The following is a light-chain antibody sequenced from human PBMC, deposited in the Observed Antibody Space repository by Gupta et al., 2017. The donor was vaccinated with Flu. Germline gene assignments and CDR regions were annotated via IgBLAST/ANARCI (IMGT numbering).Light chain of an antibody. Sequence: QSVLTQPPSVSGAPGQRVTISCTGGSSNIGAGHDVHWYKQLPGTAPKLLIDGDNNRPSGVTDRFSCSKSGNYASPPINVLKAEDEADVYCQYSDDSMTAEVFGGGTKLTVL. CDR3: QYSDDSMTAEV. CDR1: SSNIGAGHD. V-gene: IGLV1-40*01. CDR2: GDN. J-gene: IGLJ2*01.